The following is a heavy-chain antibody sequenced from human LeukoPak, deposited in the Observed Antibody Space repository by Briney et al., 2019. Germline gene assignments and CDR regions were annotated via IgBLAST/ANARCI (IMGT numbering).Heavy chain of an antibody. V-gene: IGHV6-1*01. Sequence: SQTLSLTCAISGDSVSSNSAAWNWIRQSPSRGLEWLGRTKYRSKWYNEYAGSVKSRITINSDTSRNQFSLQLESVTPEDTAVYYCARDAGFGHRSGDAFDIWGQGTMVTVSS. J-gene: IGHJ3*02. CDR3: ARDAGFGHRSGDAFDI. D-gene: IGHD6-19*01. CDR1: GDSVSSNSAA. CDR2: TKYRSKWYN.